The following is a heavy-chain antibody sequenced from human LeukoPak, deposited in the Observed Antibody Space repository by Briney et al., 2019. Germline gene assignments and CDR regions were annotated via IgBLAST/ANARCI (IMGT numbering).Heavy chain of an antibody. Sequence: GGSLRLSCAASGFSFSNFGMHWVRQAPGKGLEWVAFIRYDGSNKYYADSVKGRFTISRDNSKNTLYLQMNSLRAEDTAVYYCARGGYDYLDYWGQGTLVTVSS. CDR3: ARGGYDYLDY. CDR2: IRYDGSNK. CDR1: GFSFSNFG. D-gene: IGHD5-12*01. V-gene: IGHV3-30*02. J-gene: IGHJ4*02.